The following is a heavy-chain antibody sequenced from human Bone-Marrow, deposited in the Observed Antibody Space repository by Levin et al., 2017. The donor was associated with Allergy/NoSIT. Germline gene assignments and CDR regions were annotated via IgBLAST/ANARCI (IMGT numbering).Heavy chain of an antibody. CDR1: GVTVSSNY. Sequence: PGGSLRLSCAASGVTVSSNYMSWVRQAPGKGLEWVSVIYGGGNTYYADSVKGRFTISRDNSKNTLYLQMNSLRAEDTAVYYCARDRNKWNLGYWGQGTLVTVSS. D-gene: IGHD1-20*01. CDR2: IYGGGNT. V-gene: IGHV3-66*01. CDR3: ARDRNKWNLGY. J-gene: IGHJ4*02.